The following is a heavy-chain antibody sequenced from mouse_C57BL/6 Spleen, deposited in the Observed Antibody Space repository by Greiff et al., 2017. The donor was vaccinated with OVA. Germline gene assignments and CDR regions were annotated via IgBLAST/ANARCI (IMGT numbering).Heavy chain of an antibody. D-gene: IGHD2-4*01. Sequence: VQLQQSGGGLVKPGGSLKLSCAASGFTFSSYAMSWVRQTPEKRLEWVATISDGGSYTYYPDNVKGRFTISRDNAKNNLYLQMSHLKSEDTAMYYCARDDGLRRGSFDYWGQGTTLTVSS. CDR2: ISDGGSYT. CDR1: GFTFSSYA. J-gene: IGHJ2*01. V-gene: IGHV5-4*01. CDR3: ARDDGLRRGSFDY.